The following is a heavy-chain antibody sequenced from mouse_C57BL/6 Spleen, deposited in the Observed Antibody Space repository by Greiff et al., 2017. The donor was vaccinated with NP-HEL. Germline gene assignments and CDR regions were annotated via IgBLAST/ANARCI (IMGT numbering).Heavy chain of an antibody. D-gene: IGHD1-1*01. Sequence: EVKLMESGGGLVKPGGSLKLSCAASGFTFSDYGMHWVRQAPEKGLEWVAYISSGSSTIYYADTVKGRFTLSRDNAKNTLFLQMTSLRSEDTAMYYGARRYYGSSYDYYAMDDWGQGTSVTVSS. J-gene: IGHJ4*01. CDR2: ISSGSSTI. CDR1: GFTFSDYG. V-gene: IGHV5-17*01. CDR3: ARRYYGSSYDYYAMDD.